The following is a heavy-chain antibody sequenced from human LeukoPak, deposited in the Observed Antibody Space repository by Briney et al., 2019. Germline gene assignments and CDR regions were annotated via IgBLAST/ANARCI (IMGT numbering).Heavy chain of an antibody. CDR1: GFMFSKIA. CDR3: AREGREWLSVGIDY. V-gene: IGHV3-30*02. CDR2: IRHDGSQK. J-gene: IGHJ4*02. D-gene: IGHD6-19*01. Sequence: GGSLRLSCAASGFMFSKIAMHWVRQAPGKGLECVAFIRHDGSQKYYAESVKGRFTISRDNSNNTLSLQMNSLRADDTAVYYCAREGREWLSVGIDYWGQGTLVTVSS.